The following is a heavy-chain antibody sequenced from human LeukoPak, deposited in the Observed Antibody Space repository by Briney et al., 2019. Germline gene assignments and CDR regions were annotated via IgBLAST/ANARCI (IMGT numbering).Heavy chain of an antibody. Sequence: SETLSLTCTVSGGSISSGGYYWSWIRQHPGKGLEWIGYIYYSGSTYYNPSLKSRVTISVDTSKNQFSLKLSSVTAADTAVYYCARVIDRTYAFDVWGQGAMVTVSS. D-gene: IGHD3-22*01. CDR3: ARVIDRTYAFDV. CDR1: GGSISSGGYY. J-gene: IGHJ3*01. V-gene: IGHV4-31*03. CDR2: IYYSGST.